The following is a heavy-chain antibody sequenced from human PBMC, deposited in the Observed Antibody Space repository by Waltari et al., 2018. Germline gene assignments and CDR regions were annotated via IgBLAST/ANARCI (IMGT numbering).Heavy chain of an antibody. J-gene: IGHJ4*02. CDR1: GGSISSSSYY. CDR3: ARGSSWYFGFDY. V-gene: IGHV4-39*07. CDR2: IYYSGST. Sequence: QLQLQESGPGLVKPSETLSLTCTVSGGSISSSSYYWGWIRQPPGKGLEWIGSIYYSGSTYYNPSLNSRVTISVATSKNQFSLKLSSVTAADTAVYYCARGSSWYFGFDYWGQGTLVTVSS. D-gene: IGHD6-13*01.